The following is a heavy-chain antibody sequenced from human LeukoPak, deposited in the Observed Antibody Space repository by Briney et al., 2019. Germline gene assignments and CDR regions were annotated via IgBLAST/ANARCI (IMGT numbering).Heavy chain of an antibody. J-gene: IGHJ4*02. D-gene: IGHD3-16*01. CDR1: GSSITSVSHY. CDR3: ARRWGNIVGVTYEY. Sequence: SETLSLNCTISGSSITSVSHYWGWIRQPPGTGLEWIGDIYYTGSTYYSPSLRSRVTMSVHTSENQFSLRLNSVTAVDTAVYYCARRWGNIVGVTYEYWGQGTLVTVSS. V-gene: IGHV4-39*01. CDR2: IYYTGST.